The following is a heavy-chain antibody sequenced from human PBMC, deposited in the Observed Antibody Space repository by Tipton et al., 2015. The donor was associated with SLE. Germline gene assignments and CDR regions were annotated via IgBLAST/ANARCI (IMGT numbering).Heavy chain of an antibody. D-gene: IGHD6-13*01. CDR1: GYSISSGYY. CDR2: IYYSGST. V-gene: IGHV4-38-2*02. CDR3: ASERQQLVLWFDP. J-gene: IGHJ5*02. Sequence: TLSLTCTVSGYSISSGYYWGWIRQPPGKGLEWIGSIYYSGSTYYNPSLKSRVTISVDTSKNQFSLKLSSVTAADTAVYYCASERQQLVLWFDPWGQGTLVTVSS.